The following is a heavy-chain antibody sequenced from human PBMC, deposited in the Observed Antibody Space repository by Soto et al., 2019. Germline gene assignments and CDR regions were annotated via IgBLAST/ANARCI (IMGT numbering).Heavy chain of an antibody. Sequence: PSETLSLTCSVSGGSISRYYWSWIRQPPGKGLEWIGYAYYSGDTGYNPSLKSRVTMAVDTSKSQVSLKLSSVTAADTAVHYCARDRSTYGGGGTGEVKENWFDPWGQGALVTVSS. D-gene: IGHD2-8*01. J-gene: IGHJ5*02. CDR2: AYYSGDT. CDR3: ARDRSTYGGGGTGEVKENWFDP. CDR1: GGSISRYY. V-gene: IGHV4-59*01.